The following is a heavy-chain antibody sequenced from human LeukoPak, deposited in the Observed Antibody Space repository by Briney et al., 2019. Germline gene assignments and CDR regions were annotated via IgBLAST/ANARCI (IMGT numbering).Heavy chain of an antibody. CDR2: ITGSSSYI. CDR1: GFTFSSYA. Sequence: GGSLRLSCAASGFTFSSYAMHWVRQAPGKGLEWVSSITGSSSYIYYADSVKGRFTISRDNAKNSLYLQMNSLRAEDTAVYYCARVLGSSEDYVWGSYRFWGQGTLVTVSS. D-gene: IGHD3-16*02. CDR3: ARVLGSSEDYVWGSYRF. J-gene: IGHJ4*02. V-gene: IGHV3-21*01.